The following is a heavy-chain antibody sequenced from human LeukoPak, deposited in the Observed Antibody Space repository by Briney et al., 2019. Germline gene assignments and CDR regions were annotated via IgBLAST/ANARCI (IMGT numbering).Heavy chain of an antibody. Sequence: ASVKVSCKASGYTFTSYAMNWVRQAPGQGLEWMGWINTNTGNPTYAQGFTGRFVFSLDTSVSTAYLQISSLKAEDTAVYYCARVATLAGYYMPDYWGQGTLVTVSS. CDR2: INTNTGNP. V-gene: IGHV7-4-1*02. J-gene: IGHJ4*02. D-gene: IGHD3-9*01. CDR3: ARVATLAGYYMPDY. CDR1: GYTFTSYA.